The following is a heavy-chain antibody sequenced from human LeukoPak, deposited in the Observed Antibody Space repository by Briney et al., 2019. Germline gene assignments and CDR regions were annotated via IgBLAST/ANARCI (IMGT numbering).Heavy chain of an antibody. D-gene: IGHD3-10*01. CDR3: ARGSMYYYGSGRGDWFDP. J-gene: IGHJ5*02. Sequence: GASVKVSCKASGYTFTSYDINWVRQATGQGLEWMGWMNPNSGNTGYAQKFQGRVTMTRNTSISTAYMELSSLRSEDTAVYYCARGSMYYYGSGRGDWFDPWGQGTLVTVSS. CDR2: MNPNSGNT. V-gene: IGHV1-8*01. CDR1: GYTFTSYD.